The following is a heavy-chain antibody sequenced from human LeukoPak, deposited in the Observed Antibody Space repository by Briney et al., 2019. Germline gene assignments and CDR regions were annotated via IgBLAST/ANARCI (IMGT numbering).Heavy chain of an antibody. CDR1: GYTFTSYY. Sequence: ASVKVSCKASGYTFTSYYMHWVRQAPGQGLEWMGRINPNNGGTNYAQKFQGRVTMTRGMSMSTAYMELSRLRSDDTAVYYCAGEDNSSGYRPFDIWGQGTMVTVPS. CDR2: INPNNGGT. J-gene: IGHJ3*02. D-gene: IGHD3-22*01. V-gene: IGHV1-2*06. CDR3: AGEDNSSGYRPFDI.